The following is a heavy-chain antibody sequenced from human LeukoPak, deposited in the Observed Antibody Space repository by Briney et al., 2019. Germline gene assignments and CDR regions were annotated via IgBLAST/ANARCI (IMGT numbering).Heavy chain of an antibody. CDR2: IIPIFGTA. V-gene: IGHV1-69*13. CDR1: GDTFSSHA. D-gene: IGHD5-12*01. CDR3: AEVVATPWAFDI. J-gene: IGHJ3*02. Sequence: GASVKVSCKASGDTFSSHAISWVPQAPGQGLEWMGGIIPIFGTANYAQKFQGRVTITADESTSTAYMELSSLRSEDTAVYYCAEVVATPWAFDIWGQGTMVTVSS.